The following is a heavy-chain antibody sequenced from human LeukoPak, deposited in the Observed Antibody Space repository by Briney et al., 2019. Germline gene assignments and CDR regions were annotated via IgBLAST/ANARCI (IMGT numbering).Heavy chain of an antibody. V-gene: IGHV3-48*04. D-gene: IGHD4-17*01. Sequence: PGGSLRLSCAASGFTFSSYSMNWVRQAPGKGLEWVSYISSSGSTIYYADSVKGRFTISRDNAKNSLYLQMNSLRAEDTAVYYCARDLNGDWDYFDYWGQGTLVTVSS. CDR1: GFTFSSYS. CDR3: ARDLNGDWDYFDY. J-gene: IGHJ4*02. CDR2: ISSSGSTI.